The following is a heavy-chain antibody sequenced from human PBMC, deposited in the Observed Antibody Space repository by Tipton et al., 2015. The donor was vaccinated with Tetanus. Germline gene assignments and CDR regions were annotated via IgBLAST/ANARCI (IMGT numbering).Heavy chain of an antibody. CDR2: ISGTGSTI. CDR3: ARGFRPIFGVAHPFDS. D-gene: IGHD3-3*01. CDR1: GFTFSSYN. V-gene: IGHV3-48*02. Sequence: SLRLSCTASGFTFSSYNMNWVCQAPGKGLEWLSYISGTGSTIDYADSVKGRFTISRDNAKNSLYLQMNGLRDDDTAVYFCARGFRPIFGVAHPFDSWGQGTLVTVSS. J-gene: IGHJ5*01.